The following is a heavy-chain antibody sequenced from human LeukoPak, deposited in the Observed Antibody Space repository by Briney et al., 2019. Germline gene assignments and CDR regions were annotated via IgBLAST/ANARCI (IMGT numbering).Heavy chain of an antibody. J-gene: IGHJ4*02. CDR2: IRYDGSNK. Sequence: PGGSLRLSCAASGFTFSSYGMHWVRQAPGKGLEWVAFIRYDGSNKYYADSVKGRFTISRDNSKNTLYLQMNSLRAEDTAVYYCARDADYYDSSGYYFFDYWGQGTLVTVSS. CDR1: GFTFSSYG. V-gene: IGHV3-30*02. D-gene: IGHD3-22*01. CDR3: ARDADYYDSSGYYFFDY.